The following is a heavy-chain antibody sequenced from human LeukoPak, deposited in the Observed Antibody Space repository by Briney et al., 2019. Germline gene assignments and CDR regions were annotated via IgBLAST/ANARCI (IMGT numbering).Heavy chain of an antibody. CDR2: IIPIFGTA. Sequence: ASVKVSCKAFGYIFTIYGISWVRQAPGQGLEWMGGIIPIFGTANYAQKFQGRVTITADESTSTAYMELSSLRSEDTAVYYCARDPGGRIAAAGTYYFDYWGQGTLVTVSS. V-gene: IGHV1-69*13. D-gene: IGHD6-13*01. CDR3: ARDPGGRIAAAGTYYFDY. J-gene: IGHJ4*02. CDR1: GYIFTIYG.